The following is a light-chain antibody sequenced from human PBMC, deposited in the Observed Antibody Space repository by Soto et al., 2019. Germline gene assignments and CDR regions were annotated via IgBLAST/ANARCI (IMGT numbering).Light chain of an antibody. CDR1: QSVSSIY. CDR2: GAS. J-gene: IGKJ1*01. Sequence: EIVLTQSPGTLSLSPGERATLSCRASQSVSSIYLAWYQQKPGQAPRLLIYGASSRPTGIPDRFSGSGSGTDFTLTISRLEPEDFATYYCQQYNSYSFGQGTKVDIK. CDR3: QQYNSYS. V-gene: IGKV3-20*01.